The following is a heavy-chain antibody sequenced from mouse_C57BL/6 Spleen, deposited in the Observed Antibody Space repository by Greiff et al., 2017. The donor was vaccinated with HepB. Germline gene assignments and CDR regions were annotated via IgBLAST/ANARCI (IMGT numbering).Heavy chain of an antibody. D-gene: IGHD2-5*01. Sequence: EVQLQQSGPELVKPGASVKIPCKASGYTFTDYNMDWVKQSHGKSLEWIGDINPNNGGTIYNQKFKGKATLTVDKSSSTAYMELRSLTSEDTAVYYCARGAYYSNYVAMDYWGQGTSVTVSS. CDR3: ARGAYYSNYVAMDY. V-gene: IGHV1-18*01. CDR2: INPNNGGT. CDR1: GYTFTDYN. J-gene: IGHJ4*01.